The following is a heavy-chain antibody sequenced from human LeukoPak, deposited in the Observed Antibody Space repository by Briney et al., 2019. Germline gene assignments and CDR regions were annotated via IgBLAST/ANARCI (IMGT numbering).Heavy chain of an antibody. CDR1: GGSISSGGYY. Sequence: SQTLSLTCTVSGGSISSGGYYWSWIRQHPGKGLGWIGYIYYTGSPYYNPSLQSRVTISVDTSKNQFSLTLSPLTAADTAAYYCARVSPYYSYYGMDVWGQGTTVTVSS. CDR2: IYYTGSP. CDR3: ARVSPYYSYYGMDV. V-gene: IGHV4-31*03. J-gene: IGHJ6*02.